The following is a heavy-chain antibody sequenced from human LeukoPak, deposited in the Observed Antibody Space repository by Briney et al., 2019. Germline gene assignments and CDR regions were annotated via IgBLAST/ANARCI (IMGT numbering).Heavy chain of an antibody. V-gene: IGHV3-23*01. CDR2: ISGDGGST. D-gene: IGHD2-2*01. Sequence: GGSLRLSCAASGFTFSTYAMSWVRQAPGQGLEWVSSISGDGGSTYYAESVEGRFTISRDNSKNTLYLQMNSLRAEDTAVYYCAKRPDCSTTNCFRLEYWGQGTLVTVSS. J-gene: IGHJ4*02. CDR3: AKRPDCSTTNCFRLEY. CDR1: GFTFSTYA.